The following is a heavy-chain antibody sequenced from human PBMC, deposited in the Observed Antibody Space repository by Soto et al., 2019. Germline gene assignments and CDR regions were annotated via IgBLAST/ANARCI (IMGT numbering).Heavy chain of an antibody. CDR1: GGSISSSSYY. J-gene: IGHJ3*02. CDR3: ARVAVGAFDI. D-gene: IGHD6-19*01. CDR2: IYYSGST. Sequence: LQLQESGPGLVKPSETLSLTCTVSGGSISSSSYYWGWIRQPPGKALEWIGSIYYSGSTYYNPSLRSRVTLSGDTSKNQFSLKLSSVTAADTAVYYCARVAVGAFDIWGQGTMVTVSS. V-gene: IGHV4-39*01.